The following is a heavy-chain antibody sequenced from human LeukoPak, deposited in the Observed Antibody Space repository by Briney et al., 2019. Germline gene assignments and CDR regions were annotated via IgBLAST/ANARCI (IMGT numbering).Heavy chain of an antibody. J-gene: IGHJ5*02. CDR3: ARDLRVRGVKNWFDP. V-gene: IGHV4-59*01. CDR2: IYYSGST. Sequence: SETLSLTCTVSGGTISSYYWSWLRQPPGKGLEWIGYIYYSGSTNYNPSLKSRVTISVDTSKNQFSLKLSSVTAADTAVYYCARDLRVRGVKNWFDPWGQGTLVTVSS. D-gene: IGHD3-10*01. CDR1: GGTISSYY.